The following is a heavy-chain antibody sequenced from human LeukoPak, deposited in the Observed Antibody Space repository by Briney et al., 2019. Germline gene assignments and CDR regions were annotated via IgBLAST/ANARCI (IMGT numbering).Heavy chain of an antibody. CDR3: AKASGWSPSNWFDP. D-gene: IGHD6-19*01. CDR1: GFTFSSYA. J-gene: IGHJ5*02. V-gene: IGHV3-23*01. Sequence: PGGSLRLSCAASGFTFSSYAMSWVRQAPGKGLEWVSGISGSGGSTFYADSVKGRFTFSRDNSKNTPYLQMNSLRAEDTAVYYCAKASGWSPSNWFDPWGQGTLVIVSS. CDR2: ISGSGGST.